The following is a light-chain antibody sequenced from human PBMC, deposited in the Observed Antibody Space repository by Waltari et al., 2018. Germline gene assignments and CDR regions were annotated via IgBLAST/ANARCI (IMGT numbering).Light chain of an antibody. CDR2: VNSDGSH. CDR1: SGHSSNI. CDR3: ETGGHGTWV. Sequence: QLVLTQSPSASASLGASVKLTCTLSSGHSSNIIAWLQQQPGKGPRYLMKVNSDGSHRKGDEIPDRFSGSSSGAERYLTISSLQSEDGADYYCETGGHGTWVFGGGTKLTVL. V-gene: IGLV4-69*01. J-gene: IGLJ3*02.